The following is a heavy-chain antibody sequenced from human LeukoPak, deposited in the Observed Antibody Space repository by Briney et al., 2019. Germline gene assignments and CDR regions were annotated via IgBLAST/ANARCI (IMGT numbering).Heavy chain of an antibody. Sequence: SETLSLTCAVSGYSISSGNYWGWLRHPPGKGLEGIGSIYHCGSTYYNHSLQSRLTISVETSKNQCSLNLSSVTAADTTVYYCARDLAINDAFDICGEGRM. CDR1: GYSISSGNY. CDR3: ARDLAINDAFDI. D-gene: IGHD3-9*01. CDR2: IYHCGST. V-gene: IGHV4-38-2*02. J-gene: IGHJ3*02.